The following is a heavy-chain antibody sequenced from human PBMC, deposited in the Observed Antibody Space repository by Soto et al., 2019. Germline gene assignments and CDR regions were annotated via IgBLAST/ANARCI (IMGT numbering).Heavy chain of an antibody. Sequence: SETLSLTCAVYGGSFSGYYWSWIRQPPGKGLEWIGEINHSGSTNYNPSLKSRVTISVDTSKNQFSLKLSSVTAADTAVYYCARVGYYGSGSYYNDTDYWGQGTLFTVSS. J-gene: IGHJ4*02. CDR2: INHSGST. D-gene: IGHD3-10*01. CDR3: ARVGYYGSGSYYNDTDY. CDR1: GGSFSGYY. V-gene: IGHV4-34*01.